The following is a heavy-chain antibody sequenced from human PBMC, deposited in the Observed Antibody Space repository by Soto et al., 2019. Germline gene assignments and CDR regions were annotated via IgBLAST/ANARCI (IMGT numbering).Heavy chain of an antibody. V-gene: IGHV3-66*04. D-gene: IGHD5-18*01. CDR1: GVTVSSNY. Sequence: EVQLVESGGGLVQPGGSLRLSCAASGVTVSSNYMSWVRQAPGKGLEWVSVIYSGGSTYYADSVKGRFTISRDNSKNTLYLQTNTLRAEDTAVYYCGRHGYDYGGGYFDYWGQGTLVTVSS. CDR2: IYSGGST. J-gene: IGHJ4*02. CDR3: GRHGYDYGGGYFDY.